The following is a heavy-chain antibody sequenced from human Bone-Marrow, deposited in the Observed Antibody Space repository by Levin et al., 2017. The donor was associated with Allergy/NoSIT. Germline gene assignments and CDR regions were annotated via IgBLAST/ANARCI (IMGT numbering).Heavy chain of an antibody. Sequence: GESLKISCAASGFTFNNFAMHWVRLIPGKGLEWVGVMSFDGSTKYYADSVRGRFTISGDSSKNTVFLQMDSVRVEDAAVYYCAKAHHPLYRYTGKYSFWHIDLWGRGTDVTVS. CDR2: MSFDGSTK. CDR3: AKAHHPLYRYTGKYSFWHIDL. D-gene: IGHD1-26*01. CDR1: GFTFNNFA. V-gene: IGHV3-30-3*01. J-gene: IGHJ2*01.